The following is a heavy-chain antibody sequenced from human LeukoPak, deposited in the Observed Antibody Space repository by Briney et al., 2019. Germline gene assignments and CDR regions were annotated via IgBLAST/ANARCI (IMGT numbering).Heavy chain of an antibody. J-gene: IGHJ4*02. Sequence: ASVKVSCKASGGTFSSYAISWVRQAPGRGLEWMGRIIPILGIANYAQKFQGRVTITADKSTSTAYMELSSLRSEDTAVYYCARSVHSSGPFDYWGQGTLVTVSS. V-gene: IGHV1-69*04. D-gene: IGHD6-19*01. CDR2: IIPILGIA. CDR3: ARSVHSSGPFDY. CDR1: GGTFSSYA.